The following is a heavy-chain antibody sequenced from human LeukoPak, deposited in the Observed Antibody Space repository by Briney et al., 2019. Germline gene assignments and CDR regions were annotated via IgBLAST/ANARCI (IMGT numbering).Heavy chain of an antibody. Sequence: XXXSGFTXXXYVMHWVRQAPGKGLEWVAIISYDGSNEXYADSVKGRFTISRDNSKNKVYMKMNRLRAADTDVYYGXXXXXXXXXSSFDYWGQGTLVTVSS. V-gene: IGHV3-30*04. CDR1: GFTXXXYV. CDR3: XXXXXXXXXSSFDY. CDR2: ISYDGSNE. J-gene: IGHJ4*02.